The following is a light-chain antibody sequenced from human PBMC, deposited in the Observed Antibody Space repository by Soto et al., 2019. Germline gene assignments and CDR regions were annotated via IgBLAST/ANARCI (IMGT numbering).Light chain of an antibody. V-gene: IGKV3-15*01. Sequence: EIVMTQSPATLAVSPGERATLSCRASQGVSSRLAWYQQKPGQAPRLLIYDVSTRASDTPARFSGSGSGTDFPLTTTGLRFKDFEFFNFKQNTDGPPWRSGQGTRGKI. CDR2: DVS. CDR3: KQNTDGPPWR. CDR1: QGVSSR. J-gene: IGKJ1*01.